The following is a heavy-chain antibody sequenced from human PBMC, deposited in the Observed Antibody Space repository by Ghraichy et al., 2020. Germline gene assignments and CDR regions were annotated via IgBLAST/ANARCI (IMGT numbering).Heavy chain of an antibody. CDR3: AKDIWDIVVVPAAMLTYGMDV. D-gene: IGHD2-2*01. CDR2: ISWDGGST. Sequence: GGSLRLSCAASGFTFDDYTMHWVRQAPGKGLEWVSLISWDGGSTYYADSVKGRFTISRDNSKNSLYLQMNSLRTEDTALYYCAKDIWDIVVVPAAMLTYGMDVWGQGTTVTVSS. CDR1: GFTFDDYT. V-gene: IGHV3-43*01. J-gene: IGHJ6*02.